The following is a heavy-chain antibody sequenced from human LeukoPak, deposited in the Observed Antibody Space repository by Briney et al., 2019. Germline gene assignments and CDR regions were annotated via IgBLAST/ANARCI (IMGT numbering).Heavy chain of an antibody. Sequence: EASVKVSCKASGYTFTSYYLHWVRQAPGQGLEWMGIINPSGGSPTYAQKIQGRVTMTRDTSTSAVYMELSSLTSEDTAVYYCASSYYYDSSGYYRFWGQGTLVTVSS. J-gene: IGHJ4*02. CDR1: GYTFTSYY. D-gene: IGHD3-22*01. CDR3: ASSYYYDSSGYYRF. V-gene: IGHV1-46*01. CDR2: INPSGGSP.